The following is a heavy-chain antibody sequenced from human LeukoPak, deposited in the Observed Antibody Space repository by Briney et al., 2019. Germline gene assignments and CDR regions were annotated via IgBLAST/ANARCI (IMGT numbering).Heavy chain of an antibody. CDR1: GFTFSDYG. V-gene: IGHV3-48*04. D-gene: IGHD3-10*01. J-gene: IGHJ4*02. CDR3: ARDGYYYGSGSYYIESYFDY. CDR2: ISSSGSTI. Sequence: PGGSLRLSCAASGFTFSDYGMNWVRQAPGKGLEWVSYISSSGSTIYYADSVKGRFTISRDNAENSLYLQMNSLRAEDTAVYYCARDGYYYGSGSYYIESYFDYWGQGTLVTVSS.